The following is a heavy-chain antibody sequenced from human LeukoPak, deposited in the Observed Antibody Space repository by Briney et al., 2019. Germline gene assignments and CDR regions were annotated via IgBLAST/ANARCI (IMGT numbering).Heavy chain of an antibody. CDR3: ASPATYYYGSGSYPSYYYYGMDV. Sequence: ASVKVSCKASGYTFTSYAMHWVRQAPGQRLEWMGWINAGNGNTKYSQKFQGRVTITRDTSASTAYMELSSLRSEDTAVYYCASPATYYYGSGSYPSYYYYGMDVWGQGTTVTVSS. V-gene: IGHV1-3*01. CDR1: GYTFTSYA. J-gene: IGHJ6*02. D-gene: IGHD3-10*01. CDR2: INAGNGNT.